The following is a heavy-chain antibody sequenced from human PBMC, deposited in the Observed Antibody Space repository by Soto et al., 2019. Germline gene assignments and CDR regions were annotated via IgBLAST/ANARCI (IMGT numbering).Heavy chain of an antibody. Sequence: ASETLSLTCTVSGGSISSSSYYWGWIRQPPGKGLEWIGSIYYSGSTYYNPSLKSRVTISVDTSKNQFSLKLSSVTAADTAVYYCASGAPCGVAVAWSWFDPWGQGTLVTVSS. CDR1: GGSISSSSYY. V-gene: IGHV4-39*01. CDR3: ASGAPCGVAVAWSWFDP. J-gene: IGHJ5*02. CDR2: IYYSGST. D-gene: IGHD6-19*01.